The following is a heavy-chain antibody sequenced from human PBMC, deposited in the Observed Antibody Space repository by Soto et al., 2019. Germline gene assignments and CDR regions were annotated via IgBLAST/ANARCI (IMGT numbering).Heavy chain of an antibody. CDR3: AREGVVVPAARLDY. CDR1: GFTFSSYG. J-gene: IGHJ4*02. V-gene: IGHV3-33*01. CDR2: IWYDGSNK. D-gene: IGHD2-2*01. Sequence: QVQLVESGGGVVQPGRSLRLSCAASGFTFSSYGMHWVRQAPGKGLEWVAVIWYDGSNKYYADSVKGRFTISRDNSKNTLYLQMNSLRAEDTAVYYCAREGVVVPAARLDYWGQGTLVTVSS.